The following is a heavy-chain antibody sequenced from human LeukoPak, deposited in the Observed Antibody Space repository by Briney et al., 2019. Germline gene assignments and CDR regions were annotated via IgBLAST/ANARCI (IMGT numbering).Heavy chain of an antibody. CDR2: IYYSGST. D-gene: IGHD3-10*01. CDR3: ARYGSGSSSDFDY. CDR1: GGSINNYY. J-gene: IGHJ4*02. Sequence: PSETLSLTCTVSGGSINNYYWSWIRQPPGKGLEWIGYIYYSGSTNYNPSLKSRVTISVDTSKNQFSLKLSSVTAADTAVYYCARYGSGSSSDFDYWGQGTLVTVSS. V-gene: IGHV4-59*01.